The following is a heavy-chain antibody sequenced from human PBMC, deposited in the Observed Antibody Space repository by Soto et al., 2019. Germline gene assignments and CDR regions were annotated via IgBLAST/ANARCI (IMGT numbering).Heavy chain of an antibody. CDR2: ISYDGSNK. Sequence: GGSLRLSCAASGFTFSSYAMHWVRQAPGKGLEWVAVISYDGSNKYYADSVKGRFTISRDNSKNTLYLQMNSPRAEDTAVYYCARDVIAVATYYFDYWGQGTLVTVSS. J-gene: IGHJ4*02. D-gene: IGHD6-19*01. CDR3: ARDVIAVATYYFDY. V-gene: IGHV3-30-3*01. CDR1: GFTFSSYA.